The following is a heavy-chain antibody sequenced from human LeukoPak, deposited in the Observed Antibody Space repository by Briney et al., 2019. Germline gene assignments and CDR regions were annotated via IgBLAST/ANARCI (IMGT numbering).Heavy chain of an antibody. D-gene: IGHD3-3*01. Sequence: SETLSLTCTVSGGSISSYYWSWIRQPPGKGLEWIGYIYYSGSTNYNPSLKSRVTISVDTSKNQFSLKLSSVTAADTAVYYCARGHFGVVAHFDCWGQGTLVTVPS. CDR2: IYYSGST. CDR1: GGSISSYY. V-gene: IGHV4-59*01. J-gene: IGHJ4*02. CDR3: ARGHFGVVAHFDC.